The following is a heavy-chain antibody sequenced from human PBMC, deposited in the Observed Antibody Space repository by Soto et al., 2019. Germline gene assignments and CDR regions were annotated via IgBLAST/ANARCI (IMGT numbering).Heavy chain of an antibody. CDR2: IYYSGST. CDR3: ARDISALNGDNPFDP. J-gene: IGHJ5*02. V-gene: IGHV4-59*01. Sequence: QVQLQESGPGLVKPSETLSLTCTVSGGSISSYYWSWIRQPPGKGLEWIGYIYYSGSTNYNPSLMSRVTISVDTSKNQFSLKLSSVTAADTAVYYCARDISALNGDNPFDPWGQGTLVTVSS. CDR1: GGSISSYY.